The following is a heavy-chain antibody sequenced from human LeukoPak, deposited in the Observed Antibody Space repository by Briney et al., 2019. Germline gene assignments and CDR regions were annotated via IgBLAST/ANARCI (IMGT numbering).Heavy chain of an antibody. D-gene: IGHD6-19*01. J-gene: IGHJ4*02. CDR3: ARGRSGWIDY. CDR1: GFTFSSYS. V-gene: IGHV3-21*01. CDR2: ISSSSSYI. Sequence: GGSLRLSCAASGFTFSSYSMNWVRQAPGKGLEWVSSISSSSSYIYYADSVKGRFTISRDNAKNSLYLQMNSLRAEGTAVYYCARGRSGWIDYWGQGTLVTVSS.